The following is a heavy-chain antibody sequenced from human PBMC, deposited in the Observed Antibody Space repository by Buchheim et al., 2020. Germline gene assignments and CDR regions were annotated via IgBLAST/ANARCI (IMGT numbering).Heavy chain of an antibody. CDR3: ARVRPLLYPVVSNLVWGMDV. CDR1: GGSISSGGYY. Sequence: QVQLQESGPGLVKPSQTLSLTRTVSGGSISSGGYYWSWIRQHPGKGLEWIGYIYYSGSTYYNPSLKSRVTISVDPSKNQFSLKLSSVTAADTAVYYCARVRPLLYPVVSNLVWGMDVWGQGTT. J-gene: IGHJ6*02. CDR2: IYYSGST. V-gene: IGHV4-31*03. D-gene: IGHD2-2*02.